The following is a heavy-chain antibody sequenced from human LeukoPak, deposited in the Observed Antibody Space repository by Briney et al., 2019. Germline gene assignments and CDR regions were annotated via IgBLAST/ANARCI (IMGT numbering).Heavy chain of an antibody. V-gene: IGHV4-4*07. D-gene: IGHD3-10*01. CDR3: ARGRRDGSGSFNWLDP. Sequence: PSETLSLTCTVSGGSISSYYWSWIRQPAGKGLEWIGRIYTSGSTNYNPSLKSRVTISVDKSKNQFSLKLSSVTAADTAVYYCARGRRDGSGSFNWLDPWGQGTLVTVSS. J-gene: IGHJ5*02. CDR2: IYTSGST. CDR1: GGSISSYY.